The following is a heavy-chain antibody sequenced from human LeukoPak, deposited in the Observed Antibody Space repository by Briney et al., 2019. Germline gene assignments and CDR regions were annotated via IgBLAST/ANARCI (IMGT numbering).Heavy chain of an antibody. D-gene: IGHD6-19*01. V-gene: IGHV3-7*01. Sequence: GGSLRLSCAASGFTFSSNWMSWVRQAPGKGLEWVANIKRDGSQKNYVDSVKGRFTISRDNAKNSLYLQMNSLRVEDTAIYYCARETPDSSGWDWGQGTLVTVSS. CDR1: GFTFSSNW. J-gene: IGHJ4*02. CDR2: IKRDGSQK. CDR3: ARETPDSSGWD.